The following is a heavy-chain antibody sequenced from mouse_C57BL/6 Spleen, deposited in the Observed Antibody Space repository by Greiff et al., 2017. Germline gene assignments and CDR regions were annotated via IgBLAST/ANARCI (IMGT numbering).Heavy chain of an antibody. CDR3: ARPSFITTVPFYAMDY. V-gene: IGHV5-17*01. Sequence: EVQLVESGGGLVKPGGSLKLSCAASGFTFSDYGMHWVRQAPEKGLEWVAYISSGSSTIYYADTVKGRFTISRDNAKNTLFLQMTSLRSEDTAMYYCARPSFITTVPFYAMDYWGQGTSVTVSS. CDR1: GFTFSDYG. CDR2: ISSGSSTI. D-gene: IGHD1-1*01. J-gene: IGHJ4*01.